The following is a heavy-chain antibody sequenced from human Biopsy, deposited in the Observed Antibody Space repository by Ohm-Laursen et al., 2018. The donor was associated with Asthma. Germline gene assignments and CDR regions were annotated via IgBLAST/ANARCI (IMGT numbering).Heavy chain of an antibody. CDR1: GGSLSSGPYY. Sequence: SETLSLTCTVSGGSLSSGPYYWSWVRQHPGRGLEWIGYIYYSGSTYYNPSLKSRVTISVDTSKNQLSLKLSSVTAADTAVFYCARLSLNDSLDPWGRGTLVTVSS. CDR2: IYYSGST. V-gene: IGHV4-30-4*08. D-gene: IGHD1-1*01. J-gene: IGHJ5*02. CDR3: ARLSLNDSLDP.